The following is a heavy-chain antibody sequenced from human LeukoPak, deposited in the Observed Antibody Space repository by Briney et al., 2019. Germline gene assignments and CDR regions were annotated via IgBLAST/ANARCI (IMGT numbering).Heavy chain of an antibody. CDR2: IYHNGNT. CDR3: ARHYGP. D-gene: IGHD3-16*01. CDR1: GGSISSGGYS. Sequence: SQTLSLTCAVSGGSISSGGYSWSWTRQPPGKGLEWIGYIYHNGNTYYSPSLKSRVTISVDRSKNQLSLKLSSVTAADTAVYYCARHYGPWGQGTLVTVSS. V-gene: IGHV4-30-2*01. J-gene: IGHJ5*02.